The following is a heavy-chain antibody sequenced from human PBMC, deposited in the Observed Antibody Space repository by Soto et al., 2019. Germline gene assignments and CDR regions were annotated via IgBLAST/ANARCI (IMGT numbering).Heavy chain of an antibody. CDR1: GFTFTNYG. CDR3: ARGNWKYGYFDY. V-gene: IGHV3-33*01. Sequence: QVQLVESGGGVVQPGRSLRLSCAASGFTFTNYGMHWVRQAPGKGLEWLAVIWYDGSHKYYEDSVKGRFTISRDISKNTLKLQNDSLRVEDTAVYYCARGNWKYGYFDYWGQGTLVTVSS. CDR2: IWYDGSHK. D-gene: IGHD1-7*01. J-gene: IGHJ4*02.